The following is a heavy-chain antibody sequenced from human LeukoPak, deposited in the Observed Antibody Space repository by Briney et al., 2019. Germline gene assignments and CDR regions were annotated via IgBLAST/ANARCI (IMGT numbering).Heavy chain of an antibody. CDR3: ARLRGEDIVVVVAENDAFDI. Sequence: PSETLSLTCAVYGGSFSGYYWSWIRQPPGKGLEWLGDINYSGSTINNPSFKSRVTISVDTSKNRFSLKLSSVTAADTAVYYCARLRGEDIVVVVAENDAFDIWGQGTMVTVSS. CDR2: INYSGST. CDR1: GGSFSGYY. D-gene: IGHD2-15*01. J-gene: IGHJ3*02. V-gene: IGHV4-34*01.